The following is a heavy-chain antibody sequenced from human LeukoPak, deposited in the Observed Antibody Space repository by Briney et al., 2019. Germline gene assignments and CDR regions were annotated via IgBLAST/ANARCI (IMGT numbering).Heavy chain of an antibody. CDR1: GYTFTSYY. J-gene: IGHJ5*02. Sequence: ASVKVSFKASGYTFTSYYMNWVRQAPGQGLEWMGIINPSGGSTNYAQKFQGRVTMTRDTSTSTIYMEVSSLRSEDTAVYYCATSFRAVNWFDPWGQGTLVTVSS. CDR3: ATSFRAVNWFDP. V-gene: IGHV1-46*01. CDR2: INPSGGST. D-gene: IGHD3-10*01.